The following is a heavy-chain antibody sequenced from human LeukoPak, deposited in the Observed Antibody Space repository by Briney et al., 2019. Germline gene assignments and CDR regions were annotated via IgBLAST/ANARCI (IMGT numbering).Heavy chain of an antibody. CDR2: IWYDGSNK. Sequence: PGRSLRLSCAASGFSFRSYGMHWVRQAPGKGLEWVAVIWYDGSNKYYADFVKGRFIISRDNFKNTLYLQMNSLRAEDTAVYYCAKAMGGSGHPPHFDYWGQGTLVTVSS. CDR3: AKAMGGSGHPPHFDY. D-gene: IGHD2-15*01. J-gene: IGHJ4*02. V-gene: IGHV3-33*06. CDR1: GFSFRSYG.